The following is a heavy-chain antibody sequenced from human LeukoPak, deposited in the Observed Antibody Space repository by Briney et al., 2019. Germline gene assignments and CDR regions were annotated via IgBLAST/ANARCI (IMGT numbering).Heavy chain of an antibody. CDR2: IYTSGST. CDR1: GGSISSYY. J-gene: IGHJ3*02. Sequence: SETLSLTCTVSGGSISSYYWSWIRQPPGKGLELVGYIYTSGSTNYNPSLKSRVTISVDTSKNQFSLKLSSVTAADTAVYHCARLVFGVVNDAFDIWGQGTMVTVSS. D-gene: IGHD3-3*01. CDR3: ARLVFGVVNDAFDI. V-gene: IGHV4-4*09.